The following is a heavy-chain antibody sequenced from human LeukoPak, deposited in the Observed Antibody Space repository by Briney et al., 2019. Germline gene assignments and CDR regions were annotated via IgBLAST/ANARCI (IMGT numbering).Heavy chain of an antibody. CDR3: ARRGITGTTSPDDAFDI. V-gene: IGHV7-4-1*02. Sequence: ASVKVSCKSSGYTFTSYAMNWVRQAPGQGLEWMGWISTNTGNPTYAQGFTGRFVFSLDTSVSTAYLQISSLKAEDTAVYYCARRGITGTTSPDDAFDIWGQGTMVTVSS. J-gene: IGHJ3*02. CDR1: GYTFTSYA. CDR2: ISTNTGNP. D-gene: IGHD1-20*01.